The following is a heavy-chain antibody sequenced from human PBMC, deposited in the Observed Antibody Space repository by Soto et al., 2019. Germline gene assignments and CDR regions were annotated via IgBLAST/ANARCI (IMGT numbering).Heavy chain of an antibody. CDR2: ISAFNANT. CDR3: ARVNSGGYGDYGLYYYYYYMDV. J-gene: IGHJ6*03. D-gene: IGHD4-17*01. V-gene: IGHV1-18*01. CDR1: GYTFTSYG. Sequence: ASVKVSCKASGYTFTSYGISWVRQAPGQGLEWMGWISAFNANTNYAQKLQGRGTMTTDTSTSTAYMELRSLRSDDTTVYYCARVNSGGYGDYGLYYYYYYMDVWGKGTTVTVSS.